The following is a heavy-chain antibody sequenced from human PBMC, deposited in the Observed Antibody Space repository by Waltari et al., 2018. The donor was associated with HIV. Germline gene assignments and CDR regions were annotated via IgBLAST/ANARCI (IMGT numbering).Heavy chain of an antibody. V-gene: IGHV3-15*01. CDR1: GFTFSDAW. Sequence: EVQLVESGGGVIKPGGPLRLSCAASGFTFSDAWLSWVRQAPGKGLEWVARIKTQADGETTDYAAPVQGRFTVSRDDARNTVYLQIDSLKTDDTAMYYCTTWMYWGPGTRVTVSS. J-gene: IGHJ4*02. CDR3: TTWMY. D-gene: IGHD2-2*03. CDR2: IKTQADGETT.